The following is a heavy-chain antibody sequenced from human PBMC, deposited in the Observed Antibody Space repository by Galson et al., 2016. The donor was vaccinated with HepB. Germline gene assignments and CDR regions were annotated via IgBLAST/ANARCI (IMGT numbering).Heavy chain of an antibody. Sequence: MSWVRQAPGKGLEWVSGISGSGGSTNYADSVKGRFTISRDNSKNTLYLHMNSLRAEDTAVYFCAKAPVSLVTMILVVITTYFDYWGQGTLVTVSS. CDR2: ISGSGGST. CDR3: AKAPVSLVTMILVVITTYFDY. J-gene: IGHJ4*02. V-gene: IGHV3-23*01. D-gene: IGHD3-22*01.